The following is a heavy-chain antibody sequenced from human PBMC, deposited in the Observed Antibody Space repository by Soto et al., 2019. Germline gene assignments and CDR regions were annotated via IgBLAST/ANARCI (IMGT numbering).Heavy chain of an antibody. CDR2: IYYSGST. CDR1: VGSISSGGYY. D-gene: IGHD2-15*01. J-gene: IGHJ6*02. Sequence: RLSLDCTVSVGSISSGGYYWSWILQHPGKGLEWIGYIYYSGSTYYNPSLKSRVTISVDTSKNQFSLKLSSVTAADTAVYYCARVFIELPTRNYYGMDVWGQGTTVTVSS. CDR3: ARVFIELPTRNYYGMDV. V-gene: IGHV4-31*03.